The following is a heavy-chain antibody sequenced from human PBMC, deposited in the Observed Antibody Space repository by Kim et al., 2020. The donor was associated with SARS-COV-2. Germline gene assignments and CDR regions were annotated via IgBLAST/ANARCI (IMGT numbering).Heavy chain of an antibody. Sequence: SQTLSLTCAISGDSVSRNSVAWNWIRQSPSRGLEWLGRTFYTSTWSNDYAVSVKSRITINPDTSKNQFSLQLNSVTPEDTAVYYCARGANTAFDFWGQGTMVTVSS. CDR2: TFYTSTWSN. J-gene: IGHJ3*01. V-gene: IGHV6-1*01. CDR3: ARGANTAFDF. CDR1: GDSVSRNSVA.